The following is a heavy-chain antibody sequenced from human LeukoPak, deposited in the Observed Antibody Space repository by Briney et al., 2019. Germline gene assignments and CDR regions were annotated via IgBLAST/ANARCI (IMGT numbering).Heavy chain of an antibody. V-gene: IGHV3-48*03. CDR2: IWSSGSPT. D-gene: IGHD5-12*01. CDR3: ARELTDVAGDGLDV. J-gene: IGHJ3*01. Sequence: GGSLRLSCTASGFTFSSYAMNWVRQAPGKGLEWVSYIWSSGSPTHYADSVKGRFTISRDNAKNSLYLQMSSLRADDTAVYYCARELTDVAGDGLDVWGQGTMVTVSS. CDR1: GFTFSSYA.